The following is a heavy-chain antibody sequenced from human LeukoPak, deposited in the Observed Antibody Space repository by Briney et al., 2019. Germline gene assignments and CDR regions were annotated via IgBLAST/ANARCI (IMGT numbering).Heavy chain of an antibody. V-gene: IGHV4-39*07. D-gene: IGHD3-10*01. Sequence: SETLSLTCTVSGGSISSSSYYWGWIRQPPGKGLEWIGSIYYSGSTYYNPSLKSRVTISVDTSKNQFSLKLSSVTAADTAVYYCARDMCYGSGSYYNGPESRYWFDPWGQGTLVTVSS. CDR3: ARDMCYGSGSYYNGPESRYWFDP. CDR1: GGSISSSSYY. J-gene: IGHJ5*02. CDR2: IYYSGST.